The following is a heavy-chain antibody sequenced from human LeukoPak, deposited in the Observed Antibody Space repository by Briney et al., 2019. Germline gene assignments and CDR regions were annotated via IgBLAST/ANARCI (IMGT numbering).Heavy chain of an antibody. CDR2: VSGSGGST. CDR1: GFTFSSFG. CDR3: ARVTYGSGTYGAFDY. D-gene: IGHD3-10*01. V-gene: IGHV3-23*01. Sequence: GGSLRLSCAASGFTFSSFGMSWVRQAPGKGLEWVSAVSGSGGSTYYADSVKGRFTISRDNSKNTLYLQMNSLRAEDTAVYYCARVTYGSGTYGAFDYWGQGTLVTVSS. J-gene: IGHJ4*02.